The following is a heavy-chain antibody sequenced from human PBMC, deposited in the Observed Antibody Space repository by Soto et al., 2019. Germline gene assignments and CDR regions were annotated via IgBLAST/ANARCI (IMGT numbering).Heavy chain of an antibody. CDR3: ARRPGPGALPAAIFYYFDY. Sequence: GESLKISCKGSGYSFTSYWIGWVRQMPGKGLEWMGIIYPGDSDTRYSPSFQGQVTISADKSISTAYLQWSSLKASDTAMYYCARRPGPGALPAAIFYYFDYWGQGTLVTVSS. D-gene: IGHD2-2*01. CDR1: GYSFTSYW. J-gene: IGHJ4*02. V-gene: IGHV5-51*01. CDR2: IYPGDSDT.